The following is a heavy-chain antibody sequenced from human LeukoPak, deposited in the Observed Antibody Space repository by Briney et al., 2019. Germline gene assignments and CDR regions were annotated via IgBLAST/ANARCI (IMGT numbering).Heavy chain of an antibody. D-gene: IGHD2-2*01. V-gene: IGHV1-18*01. CDR2: ISANNGAT. Sequence: ASVKVSCKTSGSTFTSYGFIWVRQAPGQGLEWTGWISANNGATNYAQKLQGRVIMTTDTSTRTAYMELRSLRSDDTAVYYCAREISTGNFDYWGQGTLVTVSS. J-gene: IGHJ4*02. CDR3: AREISTGNFDY. CDR1: GSTFTSYG.